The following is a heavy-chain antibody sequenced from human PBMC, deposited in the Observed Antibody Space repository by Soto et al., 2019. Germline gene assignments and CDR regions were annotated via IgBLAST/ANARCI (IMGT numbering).Heavy chain of an antibody. CDR3: TRAGIAGYYYALDV. V-gene: IGHV4-4*07. D-gene: IGHD6-13*01. CDR2: IYSSGTT. J-gene: IGHJ6*02. Sequence: SETLSLTCTVSAGSISTHYWSWVRQPAGKGLEWIGRIYSSGTTNYNPSLKSRVTMSVDPSKNQFSLRLSSVTAADTAVYYCTRAGIAGYYYALDVWGQGTTVTVSS. CDR1: AGSISTHY.